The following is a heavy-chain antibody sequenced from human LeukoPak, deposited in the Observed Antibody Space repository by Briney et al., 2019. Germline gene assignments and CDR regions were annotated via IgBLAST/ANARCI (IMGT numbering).Heavy chain of an antibody. V-gene: IGHV4-59*12. CDR2: IYYSGST. Sequence: TSETLSLTCTVSGGSISGYYWSWIRQPPGKGPEWIGYIYYSGSTNYNPSLKSRVTISVDTSKNQFSLKMNSVTAADTAVYYCAKDTSGEQWPAGMDVWGQGTTVTVSS. CDR3: AKDTSGEQWPAGMDV. J-gene: IGHJ6*02. D-gene: IGHD6-19*01. CDR1: GGSISGYY.